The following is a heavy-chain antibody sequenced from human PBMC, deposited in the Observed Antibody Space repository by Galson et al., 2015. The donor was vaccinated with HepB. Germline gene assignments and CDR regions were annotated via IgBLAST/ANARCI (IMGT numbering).Heavy chain of an antibody. Sequence: QSGAEVKKPGESLKISCKAFGFSFTSYWIAWVRQMPGKGLEWMGVIYPGDSDTKYSPSFQGQVTISADKSITTAYLQWSSLKASDTAIYYCARPRIRGLVGGLDVWGQGTTVIVSS. CDR1: GFSFTSYW. CDR2: IYPGDSDT. CDR3: ARPRIRGLVGGLDV. D-gene: IGHD3-3*02. J-gene: IGHJ6*02. V-gene: IGHV5-51*01.